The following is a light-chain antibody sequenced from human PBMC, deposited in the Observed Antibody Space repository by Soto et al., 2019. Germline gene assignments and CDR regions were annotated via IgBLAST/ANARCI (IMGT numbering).Light chain of an antibody. V-gene: IGKV3-20*01. CDR3: QQYGTSPIT. CDR2: GAS. Sequence: ENVLTQSPGTLSLSPGERATLSCRASQTVSSYLTWYQQRPGQAPRLLIYGASKRATGIPDRFSGSGSGTDFTLTISTLEHEDFALYYCQQYGTSPITFGQGTRLEIK. CDR1: QTVSSY. J-gene: IGKJ5*01.